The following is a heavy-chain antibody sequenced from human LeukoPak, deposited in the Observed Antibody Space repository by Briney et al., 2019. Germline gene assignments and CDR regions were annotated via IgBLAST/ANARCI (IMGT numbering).Heavy chain of an antibody. J-gene: IGHJ6*02. CDR2: ISGSGGST. Sequence: PGGSLRLSCAASGFTFNSYAMSWVRQAPGKGLEWVSAISGSGGSTYYADSVKGRFTISRDNSKNTLYLQMNSLRAEDTAVYYCAKAPTYYYYGMDVWGQGTTVTVSS. CDR3: AKAPTYYYYGMDV. CDR1: GFTFNSYA. V-gene: IGHV3-23*01.